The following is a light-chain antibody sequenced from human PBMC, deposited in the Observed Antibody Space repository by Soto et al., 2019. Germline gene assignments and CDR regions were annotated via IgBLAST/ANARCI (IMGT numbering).Light chain of an antibody. Sequence: DIQMTQSPYTLSASIGDRVTITCRASQSINTWLAWYQQKPGKAPKVLIYDASSLESGVPSRFSGSGSGTEFTLAISSLQPDDSATYYCQQYNSYSRTFGQGTKVEIK. J-gene: IGKJ1*01. CDR3: QQYNSYSRT. CDR2: DAS. CDR1: QSINTW. V-gene: IGKV1-5*01.